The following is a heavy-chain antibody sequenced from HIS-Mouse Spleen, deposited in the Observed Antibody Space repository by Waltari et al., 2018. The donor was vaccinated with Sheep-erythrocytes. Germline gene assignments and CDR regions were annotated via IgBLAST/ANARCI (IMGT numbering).Heavy chain of an antibody. Sequence: AASGFTFSSYSMNWVRQAPGKGLEWVSSSSSSSSYIYYADSVKGRFTISRDNAKNSLYLQMNSLRAEDTAVYYCARVAAVTTYYFDYWGQGTLVTVSS. V-gene: IGHV3-21*01. D-gene: IGHD4-17*01. CDR3: ARVAAVTTYYFDY. J-gene: IGHJ4*02. CDR2: SSSSSSYI. CDR1: GFTFSSYS.